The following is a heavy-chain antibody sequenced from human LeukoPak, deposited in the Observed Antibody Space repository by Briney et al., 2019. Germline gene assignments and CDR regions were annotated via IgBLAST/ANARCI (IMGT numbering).Heavy chain of an antibody. D-gene: IGHD6-19*01. J-gene: IGHJ4*02. CDR3: ARKVAVAGTDYFDY. CDR1: GGSISSSSYY. Sequence: SETLSLTCTVSGGSISSSSYYWGWIRQPPGKGLEWIGSIYYSGSTYYNPSLKSRVTISVDTFKNQFSLKLSSVTAADMAVYYCARKVAVAGTDYFDYWGQGTLVTVSS. V-gene: IGHV4-39*01. CDR2: IYYSGST.